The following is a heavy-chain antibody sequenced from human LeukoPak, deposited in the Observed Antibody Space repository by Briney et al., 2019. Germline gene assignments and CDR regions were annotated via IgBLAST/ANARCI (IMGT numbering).Heavy chain of an antibody. J-gene: IGHJ4*02. D-gene: IGHD3-16*01. V-gene: IGHV3-48*01. CDR1: GFIFSEYS. CDR2: ISGSTTRI. CDR3: ARDFCCASSCRLDY. Sequence: PGGSLRLSCAASGFIFSEYSINWVRQAPGKGLEWVSYISGSTTRIYYADSVKGRFTISRDNAKNSVYLQMNSLRAEDTAVYFCARDFCCASSCRLDYWGQGTLVTVSS.